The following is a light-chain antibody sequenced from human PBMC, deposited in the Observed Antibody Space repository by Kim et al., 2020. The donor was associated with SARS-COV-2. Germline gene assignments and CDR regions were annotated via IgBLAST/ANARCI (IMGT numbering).Light chain of an antibody. CDR3: QSYDSSLSGCVV. CDR1: SSNIGAGYD. V-gene: IGLV1-40*01. CDR2: GNS. Sequence: VTISCTGSSSNIGAGYDVHWYQQFPGTAPKLLIYGNSNRPSGVPDRFSGSKSGTSASLAITGLQAEDEADYYCQSYDSSLSGCVVFGGGTQLTVL. J-gene: IGLJ2*01.